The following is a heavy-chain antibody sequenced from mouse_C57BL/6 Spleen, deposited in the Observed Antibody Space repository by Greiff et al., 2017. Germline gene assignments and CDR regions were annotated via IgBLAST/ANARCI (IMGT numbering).Heavy chain of an antibody. D-gene: IGHD2-1*01. V-gene: IGHV7-3*01. J-gene: IGHJ3*01. CDR2: IRNKANGYTT. CDR3: ARTSLSYGNYWFAY. Sequence: EVMLVESGGGLVQPGGSLSLSCAASGFTFTDYYMSWVRQPPGKALEWLGFIRNKANGYTTEYSASVKGRFTISRDNSQSILYLQMNALRAEDSATYYCARTSLSYGNYWFAYWGQGTLVTVSA. CDR1: GFTFTDYY.